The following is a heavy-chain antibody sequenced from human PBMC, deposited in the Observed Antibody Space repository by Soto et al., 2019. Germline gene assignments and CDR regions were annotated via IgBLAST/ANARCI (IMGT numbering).Heavy chain of an antibody. CDR3: AREPCAVGGGSCYSP. V-gene: IGHV1-69*08. J-gene: IGHJ4*02. Sequence: QVQLVQSGAEVKKPGSSVKVSCKASGGTFSSYTISWVRQAPGQGLEWMGRIIPILGIANYAQKFQGRVTINADKSTSTAYMELSSLRSEDTAVYYCAREPCAVGGGSCYSPWGQGTLVTVSS. D-gene: IGHD2-15*01. CDR2: IIPILGIA. CDR1: GGTFSSYT.